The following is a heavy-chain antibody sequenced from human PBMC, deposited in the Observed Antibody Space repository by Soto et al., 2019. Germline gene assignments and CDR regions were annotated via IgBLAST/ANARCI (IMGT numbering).Heavy chain of an antibody. J-gene: IGHJ6*03. CDR1: GGSFSGYY. D-gene: IGHD6-6*01. Sequence: SETLSLTCAVYGGSFSGYYWSWIRQPPGKGLEWIGEINHSGSTNYNPSLKSRVTISVDTSKSQFSLKLSSVTAADTAVYYCASGSGTAARRYYYYYMDVWGKGTTVTVSS. V-gene: IGHV4-34*01. CDR2: INHSGST. CDR3: ASGSGTAARRYYYYYMDV.